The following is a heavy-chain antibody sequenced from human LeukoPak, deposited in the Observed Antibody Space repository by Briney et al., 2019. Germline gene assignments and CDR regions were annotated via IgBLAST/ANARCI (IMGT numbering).Heavy chain of an antibody. Sequence: GGPLRLSCAASGLTFSSYAMHWVRKAPGKGLEWVAVISYDGSNKYYADSVKGRFTISRDNSKNTLYLQMNSLRAEDTAVYYCARAVAGTPDYWGQGTLVTVSS. CDR2: ISYDGSNK. CDR1: GLTFSSYA. J-gene: IGHJ4*02. D-gene: IGHD6-19*01. CDR3: ARAVAGTPDY. V-gene: IGHV3-30-3*01.